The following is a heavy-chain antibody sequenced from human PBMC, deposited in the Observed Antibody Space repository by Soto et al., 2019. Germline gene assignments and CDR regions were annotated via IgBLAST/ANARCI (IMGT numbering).Heavy chain of an antibody. CDR3: AREGYCTNGVCTLDP. V-gene: IGHV1-18*01. CDR2: ISAYNGNT. D-gene: IGHD2-8*01. CDR1: GYTFTSYG. J-gene: IGHJ5*02. Sequence: QVQLVQSGAEVKKPGASVKVSCKASGYTFTSYGISWVRQAPGQGLEWMGWISAYNGNTNYAQKLQGRVTMTTDPSTSTADMELRSLRPDDTAVYYCAREGYCTNGVCTLDPWGQETLVTVSS.